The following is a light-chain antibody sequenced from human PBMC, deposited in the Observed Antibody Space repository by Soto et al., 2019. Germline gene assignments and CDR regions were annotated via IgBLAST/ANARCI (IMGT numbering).Light chain of an antibody. Sequence: EIVLTQSPGTLSLSPGERATLSCRACQSVSSSYLAWYQQKPGQAPRLLIYGASSRATGIPDRFSGSGSGTDFTLTISRLEPEDFAVYYCQQYGGTFGPGTKVDIK. J-gene: IGKJ3*01. CDR2: GAS. CDR3: QQYGGT. V-gene: IGKV3-20*01. CDR1: QSVSSSY.